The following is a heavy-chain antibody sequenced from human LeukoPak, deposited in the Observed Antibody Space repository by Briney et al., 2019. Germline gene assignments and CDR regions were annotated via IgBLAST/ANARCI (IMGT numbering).Heavy chain of an antibody. V-gene: IGHV3-33*01. Sequence: GGSLRLSCAASGFTLSSYGMHWVRQAPGKGLEWVAVIWYDGSNKYYADSVKGRFTISRDNSKNTLYLQMNSLRAEDTAVYYCARGGRYSGYDLDHWGQGTLVTVSS. CDR2: IWYDGSNK. J-gene: IGHJ4*02. CDR3: ARGGRYSGYDLDH. D-gene: IGHD5-12*01. CDR1: GFTLSSYG.